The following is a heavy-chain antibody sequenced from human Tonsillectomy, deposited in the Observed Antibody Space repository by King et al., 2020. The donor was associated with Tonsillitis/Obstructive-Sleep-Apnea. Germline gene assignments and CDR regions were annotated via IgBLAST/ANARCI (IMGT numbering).Heavy chain of an antibody. V-gene: IGHV3-15*07. CDR1: GFTFRNAW. D-gene: IGHD3-9*01. CDR3: TTEEYYDILTGYSSSFDY. J-gene: IGHJ4*02. Sequence: VQLVESGGGLVKPGGSLRLSCAASGFTFRNAWMNWVRQAPGKGLEWVGRIKSKTDGGTTDYAAPVKGRFTISRDDSKNTLYLQMNSLKTEDKAVYYCTTEEYYDILTGYSSSFDYWGQGTLVTVSS. CDR2: IKSKTDGGTT.